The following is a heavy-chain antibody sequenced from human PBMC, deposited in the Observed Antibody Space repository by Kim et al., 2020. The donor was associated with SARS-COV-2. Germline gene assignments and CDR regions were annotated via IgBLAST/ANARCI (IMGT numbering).Heavy chain of an antibody. V-gene: IGHV3-11*05. D-gene: IGHD2-2*01. Sequence: DSVKGRFTTPRDNAKNTLYLQMSSLRAEDTAVYYCARGRYCGSTSCYSDYWGQGTLVTVSS. CDR3: ARGRYCGSTSCYSDY. J-gene: IGHJ4*02.